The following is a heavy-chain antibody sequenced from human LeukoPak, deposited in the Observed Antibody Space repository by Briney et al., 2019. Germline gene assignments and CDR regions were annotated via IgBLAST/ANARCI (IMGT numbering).Heavy chain of an antibody. Sequence: PSETLSLTCTVSGDSISSYYWTWIRQPPGKGLEWIGYIFHSGTTSYNPSLKSRVTISIDTSNNQFSLKLNSVTAADTAVYYCARHGAVVISYSFDIWGQGTMVTVSS. CDR2: IFHSGTT. V-gene: IGHV4-59*08. D-gene: IGHD2-21*01. CDR3: ARHGAVVISYSFDI. J-gene: IGHJ3*02. CDR1: GDSISSYY.